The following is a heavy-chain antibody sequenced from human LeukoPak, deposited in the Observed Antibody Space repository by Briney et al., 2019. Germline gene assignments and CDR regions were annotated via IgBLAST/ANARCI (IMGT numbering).Heavy chain of an antibody. CDR3: ARISSGWWDFDY. D-gene: IGHD6-19*01. CDR1: GGTFSSYA. J-gene: IGHJ4*02. V-gene: IGHV1-18*01. Sequence: GASVKVSCKASGGTFSSYAISWVRQAPGQGLEWIGWISAYNGNTNYAQKLQGRVTMTTDTSTSTAYMELRSLRSDDTAVYYCARISSGWWDFDYWGQGTLVTVSS. CDR2: ISAYNGNT.